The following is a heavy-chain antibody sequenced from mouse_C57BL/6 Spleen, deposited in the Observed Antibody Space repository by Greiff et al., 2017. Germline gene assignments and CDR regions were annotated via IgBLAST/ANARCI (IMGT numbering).Heavy chain of an antibody. Sequence: VQLKQSGPGLVKPSQSLSLTCSVTGYSITSGYYWYWIRQFPGNKLEWMGYISYDGSNNYNPSLKNRISITRDTSKNQFFLKLNSVTTEDTATYYCARGGDYYGSSDLDYWGQGTTLTVSS. CDR2: ISYDGSN. CDR3: ARGGDYYGSSDLDY. D-gene: IGHD1-1*01. J-gene: IGHJ2*01. V-gene: IGHV3-6*01. CDR1: GYSITSGYY.